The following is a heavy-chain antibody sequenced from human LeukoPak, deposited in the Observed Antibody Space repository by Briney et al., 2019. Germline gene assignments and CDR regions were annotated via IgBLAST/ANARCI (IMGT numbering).Heavy chain of an antibody. CDR1: GYTFTSYG. D-gene: IGHD3-3*01. V-gene: IGHV1-18*01. Sequence: ASVKVSCKASGYTFTSYGISWVRQAPGQGLEWMGWISAYNGNTNYAQKLQGRVTMTTDTSTSTAYMELRSLRSDDTTVYYCARAGETIFGAPNWFDPWGQGTLVTVSS. CDR2: ISAYNGNT. CDR3: ARAGETIFGAPNWFDP. J-gene: IGHJ5*02.